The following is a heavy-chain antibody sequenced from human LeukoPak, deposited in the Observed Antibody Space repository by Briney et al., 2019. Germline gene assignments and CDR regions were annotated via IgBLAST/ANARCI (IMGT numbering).Heavy chain of an antibody. CDR3: ARDDCSGGSCYYYYGMDV. V-gene: IGHV3-23*01. CDR2: ISGSGGST. CDR1: GFTFSSYA. D-gene: IGHD2-15*01. Sequence: GGSLRLSCAASGFTFSSYAMSWVRQAPGKGLEWVSAISGSGGSTYYADSVKGRFTISRDNSKNALYLQMNSLRAEDTAVYYCARDDCSGGSCYYYYGMDVWGQGTTVTVSS. J-gene: IGHJ6*02.